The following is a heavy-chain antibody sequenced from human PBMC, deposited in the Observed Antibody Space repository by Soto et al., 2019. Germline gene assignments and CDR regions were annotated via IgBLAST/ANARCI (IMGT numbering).Heavy chain of an antibody. CDR2: INPNSGGT. V-gene: IGHV1-2*02. Sequence: GSSVKVCCKDSVCSITETYMHWLRPAPARENEWMGWINPNSGGTNYAQKFQGRVTMTRDTSISTAYMELSRLRSDDTAVYYCAIFPGSSGPPRDLHAFPTRRSFDL. CDR3: AIFPGSSGPPRDLHAFPTRRSFDL. J-gene: IGHJ2*01. D-gene: IGHD1-1*01. CDR1: VCSITETY.